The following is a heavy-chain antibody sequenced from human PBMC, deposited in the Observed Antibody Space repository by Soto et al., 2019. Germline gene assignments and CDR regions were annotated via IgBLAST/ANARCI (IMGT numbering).Heavy chain of an antibody. CDR2: IYHSGST. CDR3: ARTIPNWFDP. CDR1: GGSISSGGYS. Sequence: SETLSLTCAVSGGSISSGGYSWSWIRQPPGKGLEWIGYIYHSGSTYYNPSLESRVTISVDRSKNQFSLKLSSVTAADTAVYYCARTIPNWFDPWGQGTLVTVSS. V-gene: IGHV4-30-2*01. D-gene: IGHD2-21*01. J-gene: IGHJ5*02.